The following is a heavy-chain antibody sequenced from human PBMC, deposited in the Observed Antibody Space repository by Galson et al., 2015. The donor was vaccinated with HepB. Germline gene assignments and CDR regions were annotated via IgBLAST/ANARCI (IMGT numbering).Heavy chain of an antibody. D-gene: IGHD1-1*01. Sequence: SLRLSCAATGFTFSSLGMTWVRQAPGKGLECVAAIGVNARRTDYADSVKGRFTIPRDNSRNMLYLQMNNLRAEDTAVYYCAKGTTDVDYWGQGTLVTVSS. CDR2: IGVNARRT. CDR3: AKGTTDVDY. J-gene: IGHJ4*02. CDR1: GFTFSSLG. V-gene: IGHV3-23*01.